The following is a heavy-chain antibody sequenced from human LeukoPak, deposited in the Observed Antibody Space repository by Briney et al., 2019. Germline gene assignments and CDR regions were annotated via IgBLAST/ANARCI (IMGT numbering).Heavy chain of an antibody. CDR2: ISSSGDYT. CDR1: GFTFSSQA. CDR3: AKGSEYCSRTTCYPIDY. D-gene: IGHD2-2*01. Sequence: GGSLRLSCAASGFTFSSQAMSWVRQAPGKGLEWVSAISSSGDYTYYIDSVKGRFTISRDNSKNTLSLQMNSLRAEDTALYYCAKGSEYCSRTTCYPIDYWGQGILVTVSS. J-gene: IGHJ4*02. V-gene: IGHV3-23*01.